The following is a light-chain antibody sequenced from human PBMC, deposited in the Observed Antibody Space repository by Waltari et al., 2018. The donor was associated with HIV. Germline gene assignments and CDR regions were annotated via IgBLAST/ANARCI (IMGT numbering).Light chain of an antibody. Sequence: QSALTQPASVSGAPGQSISISCTGNSSDVGSCKFVSWYQQHPGKAPKPRIYAGTKRPSGVSNRLSASKSGNTASLTISGLQAEDEADYFCCSCATPNTRVFGGETKLTVL. CDR3: CSCATPNTRV. CDR2: AGT. V-gene: IGLV2-23*01. J-gene: IGLJ3*02. CDR1: SSDVGSCKF.